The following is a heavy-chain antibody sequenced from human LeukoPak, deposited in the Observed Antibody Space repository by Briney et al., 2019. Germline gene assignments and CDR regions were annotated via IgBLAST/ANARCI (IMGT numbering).Heavy chain of an antibody. D-gene: IGHD3-22*01. Sequence: GESLKISCKGSGYSFISYWIGWVRQMPGKGLEWMGIIFPGDSDTRYSPAFQGQVTISADKSITTAYLQWSSLKASDTAMYYCARQRYYYDSSGYYSEIDYWGQGTLVTVSS. V-gene: IGHV5-51*01. CDR1: GYSFISYW. J-gene: IGHJ4*02. CDR2: IFPGDSDT. CDR3: ARQRYYYDSSGYYSEIDY.